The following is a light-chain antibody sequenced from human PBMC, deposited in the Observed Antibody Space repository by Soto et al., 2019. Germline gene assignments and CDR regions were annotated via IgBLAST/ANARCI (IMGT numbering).Light chain of an antibody. Sequence: EIVFTQSPATLSLSPGERATLSCRASQSVSSYLAWYQQKPGQAPRLLIYDASNRATGIPARFSGSGSGTDFTLTISSLEPEDFAVYYCQQRRDWLLGPGTKVDIK. CDR3: QQRRDWL. J-gene: IGKJ3*01. CDR1: QSVSSY. CDR2: DAS. V-gene: IGKV3-11*01.